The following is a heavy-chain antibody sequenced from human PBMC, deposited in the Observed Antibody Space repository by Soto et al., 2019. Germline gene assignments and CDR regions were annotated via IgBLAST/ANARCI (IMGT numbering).Heavy chain of an antibody. V-gene: IGHV3-23*01. CDR2: ISGSGGST. Sequence: EVQLLESGGGLVQPGGSLRLSCAASGFTFSSYAMSWVRQAPGKGLEWVSAISGSGGSTYYADSVKGRFTISRDNSNNTVHMQMNSVSPEDTALYYCAKSIRVPAAAPGDYWRQGTLVTVSS. J-gene: IGHJ4*02. CDR3: AKSIRVPAAAPGDY. D-gene: IGHD6-13*01. CDR1: GFTFSSYA.